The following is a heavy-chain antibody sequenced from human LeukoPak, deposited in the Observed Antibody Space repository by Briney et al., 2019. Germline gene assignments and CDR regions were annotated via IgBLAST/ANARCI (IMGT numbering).Heavy chain of an antibody. Sequence: PSETLSLTCTVSGGSISSGGYYWSWIRQHPGTGLEWIGYIYYSGSTYYNPSLKSRVTISVDTSKNQFSLKLSSVTAADTAVYYCAVWFGESHFDYWGQGTLVTVSS. CDR1: GGSISSGGYY. J-gene: IGHJ4*02. V-gene: IGHV4-31*03. D-gene: IGHD3-10*01. CDR3: AVWFGESHFDY. CDR2: IYYSGST.